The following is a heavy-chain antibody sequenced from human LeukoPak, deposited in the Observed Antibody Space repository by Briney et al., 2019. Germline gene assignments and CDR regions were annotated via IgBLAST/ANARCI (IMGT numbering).Heavy chain of an antibody. CDR2: IYYSGST. V-gene: IGHV4-39*01. J-gene: IGHJ1*01. CDR3: ARRGRRDYYGSGSL. Sequence: SETLSLTCTVSGGSISSSSYYWGWIRQPPGKGLEWIGSIYYSGSTYYNLSLKSRVTISVDTSKNQFSLKLSSVTAADTAVYYCARRGRRDYYGSGSLWSQGTLVTVSS. D-gene: IGHD3-10*01. CDR1: GGSISSSSYY.